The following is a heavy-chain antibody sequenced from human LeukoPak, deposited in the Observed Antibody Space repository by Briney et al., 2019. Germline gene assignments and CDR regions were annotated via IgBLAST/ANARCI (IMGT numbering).Heavy chain of an antibody. CDR3: ARDLGGVDV. J-gene: IGHJ6*04. Sequence: GGSLRLSCAASGFTFSSYSMNWVRQAPGKGLEWVSYISSSSSTIYYADSVKGRFTISRDNSKDTLYLQMNSLRAEDTAVYYCARDLGGVDVWGKGTTVTVSS. CDR1: GFTFSSYS. D-gene: IGHD3-16*01. V-gene: IGHV3-48*01. CDR2: ISSSSSTI.